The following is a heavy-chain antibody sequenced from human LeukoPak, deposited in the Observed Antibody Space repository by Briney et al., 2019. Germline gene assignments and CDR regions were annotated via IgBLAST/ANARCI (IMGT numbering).Heavy chain of an antibody. CDR2: IRSNTAYGGTT. Sequence: GGSLRLSCTASGFTFADHAMSWVRQAPGKGLEWVSFIRSNTAYGGTTEYAASVQGRFTISRDDSKSIAYLQMNSLKTEDTAVYYCTRYSGYSDYWGQGTLVTVSS. J-gene: IGHJ4*02. CDR3: TRYSGYSDY. V-gene: IGHV3-49*04. CDR1: GFTFADHA. D-gene: IGHD5-12*01.